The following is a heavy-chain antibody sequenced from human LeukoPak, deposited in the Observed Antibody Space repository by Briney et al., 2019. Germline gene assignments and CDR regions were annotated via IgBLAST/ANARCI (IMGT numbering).Heavy chain of an antibody. CDR1: GGSFCGCY. CDR3: ARYPRRPYGPRQAFDI. J-gene: IGHJ3*02. CDR2: INHSGST. V-gene: IGHV4-34*01. D-gene: IGHD4-17*01. Sequence: SETLSLTCAVYGGSFCGCYWSWIRLPPGKGLEWIGEINHSGSTNYNPSLKSRVTISVDTSKNQFSLKLSSVTAADTAVYYCARYPRRPYGPRQAFDIWGQGTMVTVSS.